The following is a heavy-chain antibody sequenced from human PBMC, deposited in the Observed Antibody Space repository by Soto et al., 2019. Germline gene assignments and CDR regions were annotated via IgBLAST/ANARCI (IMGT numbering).Heavy chain of an antibody. V-gene: IGHV6-1*01. J-gene: IGHJ3*02. CDR1: GDSVSSNSAA. CDR2: TYYRSKWYN. Sequence: SQTLSLTCAISGDSVSSNSAAWNWIRQSPSRGLEWLGRTYYRSKWYNDYAVSVKSRITINPDTSKNQFSLQLNSVTPEDTAVYYCARGSFAVAGTGDLAFDIWGQGTMVTVSS. CDR3: ARGSFAVAGTGDLAFDI. D-gene: IGHD6-19*01.